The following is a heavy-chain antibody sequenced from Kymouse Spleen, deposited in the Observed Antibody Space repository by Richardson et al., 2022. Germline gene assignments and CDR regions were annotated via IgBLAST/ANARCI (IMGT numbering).Heavy chain of an antibody. V-gene: IGHV4-34*01. Sequence: QVQLQQWGAGLLKPSETLSLTCAVYGGSFSGYYWSWIRQPPGKGLEWIGEINHSGSTNYNPSLKSRVTISVDTSKNQFSLKLSSVTAADTAVYYCARGITGTIFDYWGQGTLVTVSS. CDR1: GGSFSGYY. CDR2: INHSGST. D-gene: IGHD1-7*01. J-gene: IGHJ4*02. CDR3: ARGITGTIFDY.